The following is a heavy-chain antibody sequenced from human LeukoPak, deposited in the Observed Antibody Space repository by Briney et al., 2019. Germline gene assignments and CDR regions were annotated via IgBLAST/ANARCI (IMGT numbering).Heavy chain of an antibody. CDR3: VRHDGRGGATMGSLDS. Sequence: KPSQTLSLTCTVSGGSISSGGYYWSWIRQHPGKGLEWIGYIYYSGSTYYNPSLKSRVTISVDTSKNQFSLKLSSVTAADTAVYYCVRHDGRGGATMGSLDSWGQGSLVTVSS. CDR1: GGSISSGGYY. V-gene: IGHV4-31*03. D-gene: IGHD5-12*01. CDR2: IYYSGST. J-gene: IGHJ4*02.